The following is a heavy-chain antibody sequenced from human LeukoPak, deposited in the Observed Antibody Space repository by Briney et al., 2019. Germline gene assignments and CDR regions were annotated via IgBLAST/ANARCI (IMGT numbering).Heavy chain of an antibody. CDR2: IWYDGSNK. J-gene: IGHJ6*03. D-gene: IGHD2-8*01. CDR3: ARDAHPYCTNGVCYYYYYMDV. CDR1: GFTFSSYG. Sequence: GWSLRLSCAASGFTFSSYGMHWVRQAPGKGLEWVAVIWYDGSNKYYADSGKGRFTISRDNSKNTLYLQMNSLRAEDTAVYYCARDAHPYCTNGVCYYYYYMDVWGKGTTVTVSS. V-gene: IGHV3-33*01.